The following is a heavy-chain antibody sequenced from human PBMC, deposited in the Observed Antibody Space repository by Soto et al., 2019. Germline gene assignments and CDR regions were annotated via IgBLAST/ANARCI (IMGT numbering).Heavy chain of an antibody. CDR1: GNSISTTNW. D-gene: IGHD3-22*01. CDR2: IYHSGST. J-gene: IGHJ4*02. CDR3: ARDVGYHYDGSPSGQFDF. Sequence: SETLSLTCVVSGNSISTTNWWSWVRQSPGKGLEWIGEIYHSGSTNYNPSLKSRVTISVDKSKNQFSLKLSSVTAADTAAYYCARDVGYHYDGSPSGQFDFWGQGTLVTVYS. V-gene: IGHV4-4*02.